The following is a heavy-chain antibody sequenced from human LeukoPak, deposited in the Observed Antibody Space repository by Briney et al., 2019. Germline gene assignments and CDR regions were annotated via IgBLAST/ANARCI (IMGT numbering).Heavy chain of an antibody. Sequence: PGGSLRLSCAASGFTFSSYEMNWVRQAPGKGLEWVSYISSSGSTIYYADSVKGRFTISRDNAKNSLYLQMNSLRAEDTAVYYCARDPKGSWEEHDYWGQGTLVTVSS. CDR1: GFTFSSYE. V-gene: IGHV3-48*03. J-gene: IGHJ4*02. CDR3: ARDPKGSWEEHDY. CDR2: ISSSGSTI. D-gene: IGHD6-13*01.